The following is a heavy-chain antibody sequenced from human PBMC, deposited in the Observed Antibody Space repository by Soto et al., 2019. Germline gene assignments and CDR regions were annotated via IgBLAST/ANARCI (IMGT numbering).Heavy chain of an antibody. J-gene: IGHJ6*02. CDR3: AKDRLGGKGYYYYGMDV. V-gene: IGHV3-30*18. Sequence: QVQLVESGGGVVQPGRSLRLSCAASGFTFSSYGMHWVRQAPGKGLEWVAVISYDGSNKYYADSVKGRFTISRDNSKNTLYLQMNSLRAEDTAVYYCAKDRLGGKGYYYYGMDVWGQGTTVTVSS. CDR2: ISYDGSNK. CDR1: GFTFSSYG. D-gene: IGHD2-15*01.